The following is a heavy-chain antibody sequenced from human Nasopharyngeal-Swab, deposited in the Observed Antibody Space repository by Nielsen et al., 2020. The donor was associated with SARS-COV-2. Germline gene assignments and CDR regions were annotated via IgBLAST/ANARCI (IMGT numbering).Heavy chain of an antibody. Sequence: SETLSLTCAVSGRSISGSDWWSWVRQPPGKGLEWIGETSPDGGTNYNPSLKGRVIVSVDRSKNLFSLSLKSVTAADTAVYYCASNSSEKRGHDSWGQGTLVTVSS. D-gene: IGHD6-6*01. V-gene: IGHV4-4*02. CDR2: TSPDGGT. J-gene: IGHJ4*02. CDR3: ASNSSEKRGHDS. CDR1: GRSISGSDW.